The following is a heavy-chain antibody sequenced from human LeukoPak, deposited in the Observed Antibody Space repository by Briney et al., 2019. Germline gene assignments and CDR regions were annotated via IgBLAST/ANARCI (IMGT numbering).Heavy chain of an antibody. CDR3: ARDLFRRRNGVVEGYFDY. J-gene: IGHJ4*02. V-gene: IGHV3-30-3*01. D-gene: IGHD2-8*01. CDR1: GFTFSSYA. CDR2: ISYDGSNK. Sequence: GGSLRLSCAASGFTFSSYAMHWVCQAPGKGLEWVAVISYDGSNKYYADSVKGRFTISRDNSKNTLYLQMNSLRAEDTAVYYCARDLFRRRNGVVEGYFDYWGQGTLVTVSS.